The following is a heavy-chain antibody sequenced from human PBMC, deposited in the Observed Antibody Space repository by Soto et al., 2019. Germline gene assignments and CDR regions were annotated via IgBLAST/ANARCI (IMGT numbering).Heavy chain of an antibody. V-gene: IGHV4-39*01. CDR2: IYYSGST. J-gene: IGHJ6*03. Sequence: QLQLQESGPGLVKPSETLSLTCTVSGGSISSSSYYWGWIRQPPGKGLEWIGSIYYSGSTYYNPSPKSRVTISVDTSKNQFSLKLSSVTAADTAVYYCARLETSSIVVVPAAIGYYYMDVWGKGTTVTVSS. CDR3: ARLETSSIVVVPAAIGYYYMDV. D-gene: IGHD2-2*01. CDR1: GGSISSSSYY.